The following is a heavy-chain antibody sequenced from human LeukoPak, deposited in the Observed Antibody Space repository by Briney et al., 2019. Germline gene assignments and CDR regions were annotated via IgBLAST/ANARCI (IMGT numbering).Heavy chain of an antibody. J-gene: IGHJ4*02. Sequence: SETLSLTCTVSGASFSSGDQYWNWIRQRPGEGLEWIGSIHPSGTLYNNPSLESRVTISIDTSKNQFSLNLNSVTAADTAVYFCSSGLDSRKLGYWGQGTLVTVSS. CDR3: SSGLDSRKLGY. CDR2: IHPSGTL. V-gene: IGHV4-31*03. CDR1: GASFSSGDQY. D-gene: IGHD3-22*01.